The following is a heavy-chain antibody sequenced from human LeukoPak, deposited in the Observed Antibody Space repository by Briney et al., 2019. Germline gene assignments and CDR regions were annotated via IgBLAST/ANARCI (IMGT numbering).Heavy chain of an antibody. CDR1: GGSISSYY. CDR2: IYYSGST. V-gene: IGHV4-59*01. J-gene: IGHJ4*02. D-gene: IGHD3-3*01. Sequence: KPSETLSLTCTVSGGSISSYYWSWIRQPPGEGLEWIGYIYYSGSTNYNPSLKSRVTISVDTSENQFSLKLSSVTAADTAVYYCARFSDQIAIFGVVNYFLGDWGQGILVTVSS. CDR3: ARFSDQIAIFGVVNYFLGD.